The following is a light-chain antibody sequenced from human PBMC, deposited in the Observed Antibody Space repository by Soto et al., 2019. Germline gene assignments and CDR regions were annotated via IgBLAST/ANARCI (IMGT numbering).Light chain of an antibody. J-gene: IGKJ3*01. CDR1: QSVTSSC. CDR2: TTS. V-gene: IGKV3-20*01. CDR3: QQCGGSPLFS. Sequence: EIMLTQSPGTLSLSPGERATLYSTASQSVTSSCLAWYQRKPGQAPRLLIHTTSIRATDIPDRFSGSGSGTDFILTISRLEPEDSSVYYCQQCGGSPLFSLGPGTKVDI.